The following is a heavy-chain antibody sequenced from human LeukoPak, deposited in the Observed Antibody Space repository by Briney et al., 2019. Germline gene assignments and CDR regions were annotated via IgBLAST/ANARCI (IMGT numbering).Heavy chain of an antibody. J-gene: IGHJ4*02. CDR3: ARLPDYGDPNPGFFDY. CDR2: IYYSGST. D-gene: IGHD4-17*01. CDR1: GGSISSGGYS. Sequence: SETLSLTCTVSGGSISSGGYSWSWIRQHPGKGLEWIGYIYYSGSTYYNPSLKSRVTISVDTSKNQFSLKLSSVTAADTAVYYCARLPDYGDPNPGFFDYWGQGTLVTVS. V-gene: IGHV4-31*03.